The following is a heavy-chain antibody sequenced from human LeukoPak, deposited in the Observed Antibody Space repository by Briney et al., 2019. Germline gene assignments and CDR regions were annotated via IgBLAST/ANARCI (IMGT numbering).Heavy chain of an antibody. V-gene: IGHV3-23*01. CDR1: EFTFSSYS. CDR2: ISGSGGST. D-gene: IGHD2-15*01. Sequence: GGSLRLSCAASEFTFSSYSMNWVRQAPGKGLEWVSAISGSGGSTYYADSVKGRFTISRDNSKNTLCLQMNSLRAEDTAVYYCAKDQGSDGMDVWGQGTTVTVSS. CDR3: AKDQGSDGMDV. J-gene: IGHJ6*02.